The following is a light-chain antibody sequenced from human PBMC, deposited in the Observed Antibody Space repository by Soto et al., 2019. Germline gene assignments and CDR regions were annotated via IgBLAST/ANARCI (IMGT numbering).Light chain of an antibody. CDR1: RSLVASDGNAY. V-gene: IGKV2-24*01. Sequence: EIVLTQTPLLSPVTLGQPASISCRSSRSLVASDGNAYLTWLHQRPGQPPRPLVYKVSQRLSGXPXXFSGSGAGTDFTLHISRVEAADVCTYFCMQATQLRTFGQGTRLEIK. J-gene: IGKJ5*01. CDR2: KVS. CDR3: MQATQLRT.